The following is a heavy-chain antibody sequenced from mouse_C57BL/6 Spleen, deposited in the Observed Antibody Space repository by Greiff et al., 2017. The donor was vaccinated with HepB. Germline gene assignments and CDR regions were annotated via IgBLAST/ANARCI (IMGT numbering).Heavy chain of an antibody. V-gene: IGHV3-6*01. J-gene: IGHJ3*01. CDR1: GYSITSGYY. CDR3: ASTTGFAY. Sequence: VQLQQSGPGLVKPSQSLSLTCSVTGYSITSGYYWNWIRQFPGNKLEWMGYISYDGSNNYNPSLKNRISITRDTSKNQFFLKLNSVTTEDTATYYCASTTGFAYWGQGTLVTVSA. CDR2: ISYDGSN.